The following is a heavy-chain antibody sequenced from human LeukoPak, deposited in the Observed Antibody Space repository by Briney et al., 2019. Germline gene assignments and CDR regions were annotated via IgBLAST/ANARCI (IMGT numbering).Heavy chain of an antibody. CDR3: ARDKYSSGWYVYFDL. CDR2: INTDGSST. J-gene: IGHJ2*01. V-gene: IGHV3-74*01. D-gene: IGHD6-19*01. CDR1: GFTFSSYW. Sequence: GGSLRLSCAASGFTFSSYWMHWVRQAPGKGLVWVSRINTDGSSTSYADSVKGRFTISRDNAKNTLYLQMNSLRAEDTALYYCARDKYSSGWYVYFDLWGRGTLVTVSS.